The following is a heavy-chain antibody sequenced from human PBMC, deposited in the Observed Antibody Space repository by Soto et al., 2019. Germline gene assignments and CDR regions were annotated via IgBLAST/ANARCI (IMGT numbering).Heavy chain of an antibody. D-gene: IGHD3-22*01. V-gene: IGHV4-4*07. CDR1: GGSISSYY. Sequence: SETLSLTCTVSGGSISSYYWSWIRQPAGKGLEWIGRIYTSGSTNYNPSLKSRVTMSVDTSKNQFSLKLSSVTAADTAVYYCARDHASYASSGYHINWFDPWGQGTLVTVSS. CDR2: IYTSGST. CDR3: ARDHASYASSGYHINWFDP. J-gene: IGHJ5*02.